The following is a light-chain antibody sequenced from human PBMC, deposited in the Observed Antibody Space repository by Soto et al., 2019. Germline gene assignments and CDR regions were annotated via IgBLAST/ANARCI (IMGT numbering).Light chain of an antibody. Sequence: EIVLTQSPATLSLSPGERATLSCRASQSVSSYLTWYQHKPGQAPRLLIYDASNRATGIPARFSGSGSGTDFALTISSLGPEDFAVYYCQQRSNVPFTFGPGTQVDIK. CDR1: QSVSSY. V-gene: IGKV3-11*01. J-gene: IGKJ3*01. CDR3: QQRSNVPFT. CDR2: DAS.